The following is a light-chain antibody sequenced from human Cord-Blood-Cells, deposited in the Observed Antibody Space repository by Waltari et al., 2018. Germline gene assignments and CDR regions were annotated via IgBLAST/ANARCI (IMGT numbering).Light chain of an antibody. CDR1: QRISSW. Sequence: DIQMPQSPSTLSASVGDRVTITCRDSQRISSWLAWYQQKRGKAPKLLIYKASSLESGVPSRFSGSGSGTEFTLTIRSLQPDDFATYYCQQYNSYSYTFGQGTKLEIK. CDR2: KAS. CDR3: QQYNSYSYT. V-gene: IGKV1-5*03. J-gene: IGKJ2*01.